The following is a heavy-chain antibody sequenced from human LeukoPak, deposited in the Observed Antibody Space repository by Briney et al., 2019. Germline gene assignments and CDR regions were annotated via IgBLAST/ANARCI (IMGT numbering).Heavy chain of an antibody. D-gene: IGHD3-16*01. CDR2: INHSGST. V-gene: IGHV4-34*01. CDR1: GGSFSGYY. Sequence: SETLSLTCAVCGGSFSGYYWSWIRQPPGKGLEWIGEINHSGSTNYNPSLKSRVTMSVDTSKNQFSLKLSPVTAADTAVYYCARLIGDYYYYYYMDVWGKGTTVTVSS. CDR3: ARLIGDYYYYYYMDV. J-gene: IGHJ6*03.